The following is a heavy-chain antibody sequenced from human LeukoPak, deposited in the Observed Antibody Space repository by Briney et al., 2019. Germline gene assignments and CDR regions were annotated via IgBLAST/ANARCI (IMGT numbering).Heavy chain of an antibody. V-gene: IGHV3-21*06. J-gene: IGHJ3*01. CDR2: IIGSGSEM. Sequence: GGSLRLSCVVSGFTFNSYSMNWVRQAPGKGLEWVASIIGSGSEMFYADSLKGRFTISRDNSKNSLYLQMNSLRVEDTAVYYCAKVQSDIVGAMFFAFDVWGQGTMVSVSS. CDR1: GFTFNSYS. CDR3: AKVQSDIVGAMFFAFDV. D-gene: IGHD1-26*01.